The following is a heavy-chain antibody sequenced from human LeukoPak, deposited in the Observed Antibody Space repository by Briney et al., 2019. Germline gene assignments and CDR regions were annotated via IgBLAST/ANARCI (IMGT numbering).Heavy chain of an antibody. CDR2: ISSGSSTI. Sequence: GGSLRLPCAASGFTFSSYSMNWVRQAPGKGLEWISYISSGSSTIYYADSVKGRFAISRDNAKNSLYLQMNSLRVEDTALYHCARGAYCGGDCLNYFDYWGQGTLVTVSS. V-gene: IGHV3-48*04. CDR1: GFTFSSYS. D-gene: IGHD2-21*02. J-gene: IGHJ4*02. CDR3: ARGAYCGGDCLNYFDY.